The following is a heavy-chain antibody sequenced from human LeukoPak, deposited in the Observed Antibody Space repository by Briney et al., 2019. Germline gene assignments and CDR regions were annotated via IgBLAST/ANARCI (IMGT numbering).Heavy chain of an antibody. CDR3: ARGRSYGFDFDS. J-gene: IGHJ4*02. V-gene: IGHV4-61*01. D-gene: IGHD5-18*01. CDR2: KYYSGST. Sequence: LETLSLTCDVSGVSINTCCYYWTWFRQPPGKGLEWIGYKYYSGSTRYNSSLRSRLTISLDSSKNQFSLRLTSVTAADTAVYYCARGRSYGFDFDSWGPGTLVIVSS. CDR1: GVSINTCCYY.